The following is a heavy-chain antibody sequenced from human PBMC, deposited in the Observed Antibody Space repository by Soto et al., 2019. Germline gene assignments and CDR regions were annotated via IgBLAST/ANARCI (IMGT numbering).Heavy chain of an antibody. Sequence: NPGGSLRLSCAASGFTFSIYSMNWVRQAPGKGLEWVSSISSRSSYIYYADSVKGRFTISRDNAKNSLYMQMNSLRAEDTAVYYCVRDHKWWYWDWGQGTQVTVSS. CDR3: VRDHKWWYWD. CDR2: ISSRSSYI. J-gene: IGHJ4*02. CDR1: GFTFSIYS. V-gene: IGHV3-21*01. D-gene: IGHD2-15*01.